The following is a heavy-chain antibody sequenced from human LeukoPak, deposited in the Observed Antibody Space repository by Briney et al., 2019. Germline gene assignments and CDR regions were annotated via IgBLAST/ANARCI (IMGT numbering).Heavy chain of an antibody. CDR2: ISWNSGSI. V-gene: IGHV3-9*03. D-gene: IGHD3-22*01. J-gene: IGHJ4*02. Sequence: GGSLRLSCAASGFTFDDYAMHWVRQAPGKGLDWVSGISWNSGSIGYADSVKGRFTISRDNAKNSLYLQINSLRAEDMALYYCAKGRTALYYDSSGYYFDYWGQGTLVTVSS. CDR3: AKGRTALYYDSSGYYFDY. CDR1: GFTFDDYA.